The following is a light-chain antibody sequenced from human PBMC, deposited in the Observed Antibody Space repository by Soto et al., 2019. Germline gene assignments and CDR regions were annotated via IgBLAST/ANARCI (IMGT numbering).Light chain of an antibody. Sequence: DIQMTQSPSSLSASLVDIVTMTCRESQSISSYLNWYQQRPGKAPKLLIYAASSLQSGVPSRFSGSGSGTDFTLTISSLQPEDFATYYCQQSYSTLGYTFGQGTKVDIK. J-gene: IGKJ2*01. CDR1: QSISSY. CDR2: AAS. V-gene: IGKV1-39*01. CDR3: QQSYSTLGYT.